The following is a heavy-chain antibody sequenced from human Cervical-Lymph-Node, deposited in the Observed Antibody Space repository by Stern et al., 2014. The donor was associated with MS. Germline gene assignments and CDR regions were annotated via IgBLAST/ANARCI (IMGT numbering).Heavy chain of an antibody. J-gene: IGHJ4*02. V-gene: IGHV4-59*01. CDR1: GASFTDYY. Sequence: QVQLQESGPGLVKPSETLSLTCNVSGASFTDYYWSWIRQPPGKGLEWIGYIYSSGSTNSSPSLNSGVTISIDTSKSQFSLNLQSVTAADTAVYYCARGGRMASMFYWGQGTLVTVSS. CDR2: IYSSGST. D-gene: IGHD5-24*01. CDR3: ARGGRMASMFY.